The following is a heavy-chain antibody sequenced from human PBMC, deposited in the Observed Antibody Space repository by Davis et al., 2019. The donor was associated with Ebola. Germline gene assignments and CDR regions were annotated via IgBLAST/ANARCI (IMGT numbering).Heavy chain of an antibody. J-gene: IGHJ4*02. Sequence: GESLKISCAASGFTFSNYGMHWVRQAPGKGLEWVAVISYDGSNKYYADSVKGRFTISRDNSNDTLYLQMSSLRAEDTAVYYCAKDYYDSTGRYFDYWGQGTLVTVSS. V-gene: IGHV3-30*18. CDR1: GFTFSNYG. D-gene: IGHD3-22*01. CDR2: ISYDGSNK. CDR3: AKDYYDSTGRYFDY.